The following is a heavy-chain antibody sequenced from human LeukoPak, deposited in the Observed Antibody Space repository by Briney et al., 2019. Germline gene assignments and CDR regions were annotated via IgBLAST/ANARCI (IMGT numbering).Heavy chain of an antibody. CDR1: GFSFSNYG. CDR2: ISYDGSNK. V-gene: IGHV3-30*18. D-gene: IGHD6-13*01. Sequence: GGSLRLSCAASGFSFSNYGMHWVRQAPGKGLEWVAVISYDGSNKYYEDSVKGRFTISRETSKNTLYLQMNSLRAEDTAVYYCAKGWQLVDYWGQGTLVTVSS. CDR3: AKGWQLVDY. J-gene: IGHJ4*02.